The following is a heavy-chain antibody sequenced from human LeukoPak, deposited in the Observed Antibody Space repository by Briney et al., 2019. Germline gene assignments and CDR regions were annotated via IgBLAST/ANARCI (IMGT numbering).Heavy chain of an antibody. V-gene: IGHV1-8*01. CDR3: ARALHRRVVIV. J-gene: IGHJ4*02. Sequence: ASVKVSCKASGYTFTSYDINWVRQAPGQGLEWMGWMNTNSGNRGYAQKFQGRVTMTRDTSISTAYMELSSLRSEDTAVYYCARALHRRVVIVWGQGTLVTVSS. D-gene: IGHD2-21*01. CDR1: GYTFTSYD. CDR2: MNTNSGNR.